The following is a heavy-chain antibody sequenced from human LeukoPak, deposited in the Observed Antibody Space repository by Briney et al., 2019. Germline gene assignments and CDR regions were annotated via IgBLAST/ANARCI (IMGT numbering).Heavy chain of an antibody. CDR2: INGDGSTT. CDR3: ARDYAGSPDY. Sequence: GGSLRLSCTASGFTFSTYWINWVRQSPGKGLVWVALINGDGSTTTHADSVKGRFTISRDNAKNTGYLQMNSLRDEDTAVYYCARDYAGSPDYWGQGTLVTVSA. J-gene: IGHJ4*02. V-gene: IGHV3-74*03. CDR1: GFTFSTYW. D-gene: IGHD3-10*01.